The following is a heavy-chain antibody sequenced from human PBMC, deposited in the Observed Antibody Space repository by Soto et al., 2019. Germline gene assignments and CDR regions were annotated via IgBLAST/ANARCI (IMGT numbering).Heavy chain of an antibody. CDR1: GFTFSSYS. Sequence: EVQLVESGGGLVKPGGSPRLSCAASGFTFSSYSMNWVRQAPGKGLEWVSSISSSSSYIYYADSVKGRFTISRDNAKNSLDREMNSLEDEETAVYYCAGGGDDIVVVPAAVWGQGTLVTVSS. D-gene: IGHD2-2*01. CDR2: ISSSSSYI. CDR3: AGGGDDIVVVPAAV. J-gene: IGHJ4*02. V-gene: IGHV3-21*01.